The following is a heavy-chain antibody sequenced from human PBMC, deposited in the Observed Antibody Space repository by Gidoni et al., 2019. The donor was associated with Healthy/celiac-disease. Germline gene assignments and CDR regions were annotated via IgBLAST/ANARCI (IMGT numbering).Heavy chain of an antibody. CDR1: GFTFSGSA. J-gene: IGHJ4*02. D-gene: IGHD4-4*01. Sequence: EVQLVESGGGLVQPGGSLTLSCAASGFTFSGSAMHWVRQASGKGLEWVGRIRSKANSYATAYAASVKGRFTISRDDSKNTAYLQMNSLKTEDTAVYYCTPRGATVSTSSHYWGQGTLVTVSS. CDR3: TPRGATVSTSSHY. V-gene: IGHV3-73*02. CDR2: IRSKANSYAT.